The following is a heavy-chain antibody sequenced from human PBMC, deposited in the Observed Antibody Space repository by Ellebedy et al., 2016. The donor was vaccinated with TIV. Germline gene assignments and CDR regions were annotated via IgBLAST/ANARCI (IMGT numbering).Heavy chain of an antibody. Sequence: GGSLRLSCAASGFTFSHAWMSWVRQVPGKGLEWVGRIKSKTDGGTRDYAAPVKGRLTISRDDSKNTLYLQMNSLKTEDTAVYYCTTEGGDGDSPYFDYWGQGTLVTVSS. CDR2: IKSKTDGGTR. V-gene: IGHV3-15*01. CDR1: GFTFSHAW. D-gene: IGHD2-21*01. J-gene: IGHJ4*02. CDR3: TTEGGDGDSPYFDY.